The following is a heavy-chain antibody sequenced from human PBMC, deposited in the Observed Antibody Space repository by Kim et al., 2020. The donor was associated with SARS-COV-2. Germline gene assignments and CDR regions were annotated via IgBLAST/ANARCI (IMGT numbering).Heavy chain of an antibody. CDR2: T. D-gene: IGHD2-15*01. J-gene: IGHJ4*02. Sequence: TSYNPSLKSRVTISIDTSKNQFSLKRSSVSAADTAVYYCAREGVAASFDYWGQGTLVTVSS. V-gene: IGHV4-59*01. CDR3: AREGVAASFDY.